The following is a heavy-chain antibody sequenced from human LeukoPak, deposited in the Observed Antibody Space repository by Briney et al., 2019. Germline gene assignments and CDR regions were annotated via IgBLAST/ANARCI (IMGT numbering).Heavy chain of an antibody. Sequence: GSLRLSCAASGFTFSDYYMSWIRQAPGKGLEWIGSIYYSGITYYNPSLKSRVTISVDTSKNQFSLKLSSVTAADTGVYYCARGGYDRGMDVWGKGTTVTVSS. CDR2: IYYSGIT. CDR1: GFTFSDYY. J-gene: IGHJ6*03. D-gene: IGHD5-12*01. CDR3: ARGGYDRGMDV. V-gene: IGHV4-38-2*01.